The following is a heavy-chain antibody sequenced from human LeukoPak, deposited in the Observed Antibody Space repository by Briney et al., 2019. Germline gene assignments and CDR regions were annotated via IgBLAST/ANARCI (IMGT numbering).Heavy chain of an antibody. D-gene: IGHD2-15*01. CDR2: IYYSGST. J-gene: IGHJ4*02. Sequence: PSETLSLTCTVSGGSISSGDYYWSWIRQPPGKGLEWIGYIYYSGSTYYNPSLKSRVTISVDTSKNQFSLKLSSVTAADTAVYYCARDCSGGSCYSHHRFDYWGQGTLVTVSS. CDR1: GGSISSGDYY. CDR3: ARDCSGGSCYSHHRFDY. V-gene: IGHV4-30-4*01.